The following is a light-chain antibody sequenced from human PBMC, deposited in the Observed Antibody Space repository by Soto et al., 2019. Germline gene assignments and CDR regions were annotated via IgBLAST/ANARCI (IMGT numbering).Light chain of an antibody. CDR1: QTIGIY. CDR3: LESYSVPFFS. CDR2: SAS. V-gene: IGKV1-39*01. J-gene: IGKJ3*01. Sequence: DIQMTQSPSSLSASVGDRVTITCRASQTIGIYLNWFQQKPGKAPKLLIYSASSLQSGVPSRFSGSGSGKDFTLYIPSLPPEDSATYSCLESYSVPFFSFAPGTKVDIK.